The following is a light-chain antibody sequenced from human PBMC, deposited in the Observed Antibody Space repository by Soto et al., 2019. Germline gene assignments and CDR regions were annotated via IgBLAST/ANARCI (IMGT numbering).Light chain of an antibody. Sequence: IVLTQSPGTLSLSPGERATLSCRASQSVSILLAWYQQKPGQAPRLLIYDASIRATGIPARFSGSWSGTDFTLTINGLEPEDSAVYYCQQYKNWPRTFGQGTKVDIK. CDR2: DAS. CDR1: QSVSIL. CDR3: QQYKNWPRT. J-gene: IGKJ1*01. V-gene: IGKV3-11*01.